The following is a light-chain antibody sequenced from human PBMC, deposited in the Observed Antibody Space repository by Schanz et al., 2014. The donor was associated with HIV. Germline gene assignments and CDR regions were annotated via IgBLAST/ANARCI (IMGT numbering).Light chain of an antibody. CDR2: GVT. V-gene: IGLV2-11*01. J-gene: IGLJ1*01. CDR1: RSDVGGYDH. CDR3: SSLTTSSAPV. Sequence: QSALTQPRSVSGSPGQSVAISCTGTRSDVGGYDHVSWYQQHPGKAPKLMIYGVTKRPSGVPDRFSGSRSGNTASLTISGLQPEDEADYYCSSLTTSSAPVFGTGTKLTVL.